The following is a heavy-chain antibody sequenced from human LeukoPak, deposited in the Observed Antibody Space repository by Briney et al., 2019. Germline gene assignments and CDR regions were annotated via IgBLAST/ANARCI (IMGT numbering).Heavy chain of an antibody. V-gene: IGHV1-18*01. CDR1: GGTFSSYA. D-gene: IGHD3-22*01. CDR2: INTYNDDT. J-gene: IGHJ4*02. Sequence: ASVKVSCKASGGTFSSYAISWVRQAPGQGLEWMGRINTYNDDTQYAQKLQGRVTMTTDTSTSTAYMELRSLRSDDTAVYYCARDGDYYDSSGYGPDYWGQGTLVTVSS. CDR3: ARDGDYYDSSGYGPDY.